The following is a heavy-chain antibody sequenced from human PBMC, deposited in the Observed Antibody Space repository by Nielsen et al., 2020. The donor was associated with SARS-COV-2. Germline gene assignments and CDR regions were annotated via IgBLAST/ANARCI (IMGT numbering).Heavy chain of an antibody. D-gene: IGHD3-22*01. J-gene: IGHJ3*02. V-gene: IGHV4-39*01. CDR2: IYYSGST. CDR1: GGSISSSSYY. CDR3: ARHPRITMIVVVIPDAFDI. Sequence: LETLSLTCTVSGGSISSSSYYWGWIRQPPGKGLEWIGSIYYSGSTYYNPSLKSRVTISVDTSKNQFSLKLSSVTAADTAVYYCARHPRITMIVVVIPDAFDIWGQGTMVTVSS.